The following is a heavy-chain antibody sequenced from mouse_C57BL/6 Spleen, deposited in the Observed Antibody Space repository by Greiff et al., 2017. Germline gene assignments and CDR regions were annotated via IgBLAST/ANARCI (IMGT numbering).Heavy chain of an antibody. CDR3: AMAAGYYEYDGWDYAMDY. CDR1: GYTFTDYY. J-gene: IGHJ4*01. V-gene: IGHV1-76*01. D-gene: IGHD2-4*01. Sequence: VQLQQSGADLVRPGASVKLSCKASGYTFTDYYIHWVQQRPGQGLEWIARIYPGSGNTYYNEKFKGKATLPAAKSSSTAYMQLSSLTSEDSAVYFCAMAAGYYEYDGWDYAMDYWGQGTSVTVSS. CDR2: IYPGSGNT.